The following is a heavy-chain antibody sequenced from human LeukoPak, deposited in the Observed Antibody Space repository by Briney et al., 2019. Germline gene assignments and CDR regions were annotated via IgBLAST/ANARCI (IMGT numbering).Heavy chain of an antibody. CDR2: INPNSGGT. V-gene: IGHV1-2*02. D-gene: IGHD3-3*01. Sequence: GASVKVSCKASGYTFTGYYMHWVRQAPGQGLEWMGWINPNSGGTNYAQKFQGRVTMTRDTSISTAYMELSRLRSDDTAVYYCARDLYDFWSGYSYYFDYWGQGTLVTVSS. CDR1: GYTFTGYY. J-gene: IGHJ4*02. CDR3: ARDLYDFWSGYSYYFDY.